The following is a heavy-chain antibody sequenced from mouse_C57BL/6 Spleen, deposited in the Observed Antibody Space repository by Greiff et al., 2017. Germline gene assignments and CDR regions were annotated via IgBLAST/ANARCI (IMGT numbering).Heavy chain of an antibody. Sequence: EVQLQQSVAELVRPGASVKLSCTASGFNIKNTYMHWVKQRPEQGLEWIGMIDPANGNTKYAPKFQGKATITADKSSNTAYLQLSSLSSEDTAIYYCALAYYNYYYAMDYWGQGTSVTVSS. V-gene: IGHV14-3*01. D-gene: IGHD2-10*01. J-gene: IGHJ4*01. CDR3: ALAYYNYYYAMDY. CDR2: IDPANGNT. CDR1: GFNIKNTY.